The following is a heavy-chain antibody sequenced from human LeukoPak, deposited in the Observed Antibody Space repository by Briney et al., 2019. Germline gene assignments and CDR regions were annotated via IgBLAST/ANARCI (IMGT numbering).Heavy chain of an antibody. CDR1: GGTFSSYA. Sequence: SVKVSCKASGGTFSSYAISWVRQAPGQGLEWMGGIIPTFGTANYAQKFQGRVTITADESTSTAYMELSSLRSEDTAVYYCARAGAGYCSSTSCFPFDYWGQGTLVTVSS. CDR3: ARAGAGYCSSTSCFPFDY. V-gene: IGHV1-69*01. D-gene: IGHD2-2*01. CDR2: IIPTFGTA. J-gene: IGHJ4*02.